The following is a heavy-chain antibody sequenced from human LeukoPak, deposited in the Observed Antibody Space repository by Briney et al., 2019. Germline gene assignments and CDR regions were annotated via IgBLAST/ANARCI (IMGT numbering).Heavy chain of an antibody. CDR1: GFTLSLYG. J-gene: IGHJ4*02. CDR3: GRDPSSVRLPFGS. Sequence: GGSLRLSCAVSGFTLSLYGMNWVRQAPGKGLEGISHISASSSGIFYADSVKGRFITSRDNTRSSLYLQMNSLRAEDTAVYYCGRDPSSVRLPFGSWGQGTLVTVSS. CDR2: ISASSSGI. D-gene: IGHD6-6*01. V-gene: IGHV3-48*01.